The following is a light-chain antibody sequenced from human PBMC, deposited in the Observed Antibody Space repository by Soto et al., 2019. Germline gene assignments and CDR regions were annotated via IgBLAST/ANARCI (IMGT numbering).Light chain of an antibody. CDR1: QGISSF. J-gene: IGKJ3*01. Sequence: IQLTQSPSSLSASVGDRVTITCRASQGISSFLAWYQQKPGRAPKLLIYGASTLQSGVPSRFSCSGSGTDFTLTISSLQPEDFATYYCQQLNSFPIAFGPGTKVEIQ. V-gene: IGKV1-9*01. CDR2: GAS. CDR3: QQLNSFPIA.